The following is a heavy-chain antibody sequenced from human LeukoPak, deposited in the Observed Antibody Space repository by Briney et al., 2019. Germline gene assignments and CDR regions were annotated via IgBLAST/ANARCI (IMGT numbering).Heavy chain of an antibody. CDR1: GFTFSSYW. J-gene: IGHJ4*02. CDR2: IKQDGSEK. V-gene: IGHV3-7*01. CDR3: ARGGATIATGFDY. Sequence: GGSLRLSCAASGFTFSSYWMSWVRQAPGKGLEWVANIKQDGSEKYYVDSVEGRFTISRDNAKNSLSLQMNSLRAEDTAVYYCARGGATIATGFDYWGQGTLVSVST. D-gene: IGHD5-24*01.